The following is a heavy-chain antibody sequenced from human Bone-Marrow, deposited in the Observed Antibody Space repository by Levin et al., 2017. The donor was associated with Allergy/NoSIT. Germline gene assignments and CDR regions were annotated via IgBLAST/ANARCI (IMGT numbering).Heavy chain of an antibody. D-gene: IGHD5-12*01. Sequence: GGSLRLSCAASGFTFSSYGMHWVRQAPGKGLEWVAVIWYDGSNKYYADSVKGRFTISRDNSKNTLYLQMNSLRAEDTAVYYCARVSQGGYSGYDSTRYYYYYMDVWGKGTTVTVSS. CDR2: IWYDGSNK. V-gene: IGHV3-33*01. CDR1: GFTFSSYG. J-gene: IGHJ6*03. CDR3: ARVSQGGYSGYDSTRYYYYYMDV.